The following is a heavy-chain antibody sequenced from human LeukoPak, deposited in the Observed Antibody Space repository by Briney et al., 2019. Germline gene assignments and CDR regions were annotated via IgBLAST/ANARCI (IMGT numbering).Heavy chain of an antibody. D-gene: IGHD1-26*01. J-gene: IGHJ4*02. Sequence: PSQTLSLTCAVSGGSFSGYYWSWIRQPPGKGLEWIGEINHSGSTNYNPSLKSRVTISVDTSKNQFSLKLSSVTAADTAVYYCARSGSYLPYFDYWGQGTLVTVSS. V-gene: IGHV4-34*01. CDR1: GGSFSGYY. CDR2: INHSGST. CDR3: ARSGSYLPYFDY.